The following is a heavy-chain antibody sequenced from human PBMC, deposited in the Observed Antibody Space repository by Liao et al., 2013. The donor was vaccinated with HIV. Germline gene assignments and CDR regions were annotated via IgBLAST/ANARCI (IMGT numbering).Heavy chain of an antibody. CDR2: IYTGMSTTGTT. V-gene: IGHV4-39*02. D-gene: IGHD2-8*02. Sequence: QLQLQESGPGLVKPSETLSLTCTVSGGSISSSSYYWGWIRQPPGKGLEWIGHIYTGMSTTGTTNYNPSLKSRVSISADTSSNHVSLKLTSVTAADTAVYSCGRIFHTGGRSWGPGTLVTVSS. CDR1: GGSISSSSYY. J-gene: IGHJ5*02. CDR3: GRIFHTGGRS.